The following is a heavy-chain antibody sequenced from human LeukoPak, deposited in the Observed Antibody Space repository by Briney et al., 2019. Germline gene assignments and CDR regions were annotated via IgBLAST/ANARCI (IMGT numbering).Heavy chain of an antibody. CDR2: IKSKTDGGTT. CDR3: TTVAMIVVVITFDI. Sequence: GGSLRLSCAASGFTFSNVWMSWVRQAPGKGLEWVGRIKSKTDGGTTDYAAPVKGRFTISRDDSKNTLYLQMNSLKTEDTAVYYCTTVAMIVVVITFDIWGQGTMVTVSS. V-gene: IGHV3-15*01. D-gene: IGHD3-22*01. J-gene: IGHJ3*02. CDR1: GFTFSNVW.